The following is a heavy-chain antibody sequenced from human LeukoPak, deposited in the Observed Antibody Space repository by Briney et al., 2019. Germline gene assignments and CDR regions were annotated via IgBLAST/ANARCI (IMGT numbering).Heavy chain of an antibody. CDR3: AASGGMGDY. D-gene: IGHD2-15*01. V-gene: IGHV3-7*03. Sequence: QPGGSLRLSCAASGFTFSSYWMSWVRQAPGKGLEWVANVKQDGSEKYYVDSVKGRFTISRDNAKNSPSLQMNSLRAEDTAVYYCAASGGMGDYWGQGTLVTVSS. CDR1: GFTFSSYW. J-gene: IGHJ4*02. CDR2: VKQDGSEK.